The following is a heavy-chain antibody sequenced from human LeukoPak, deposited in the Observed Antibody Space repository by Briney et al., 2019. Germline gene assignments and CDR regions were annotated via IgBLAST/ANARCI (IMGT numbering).Heavy chain of an antibody. CDR3: ARELITIFGVVILLAALDI. J-gene: IGHJ3*02. CDR1: GGTFSSYT. CDR2: IIPILGIA. Sequence: SSVKVSCKASGGTFSSYTISWVRQAPGQGLEWMGRIIPILGIANYAQKFQGRVTITADKSTSTAYMELSSLRSEDTAVYYCARELITIFGVVILLAALDIWGQGTMVTVSS. D-gene: IGHD3-3*01. V-gene: IGHV1-69*04.